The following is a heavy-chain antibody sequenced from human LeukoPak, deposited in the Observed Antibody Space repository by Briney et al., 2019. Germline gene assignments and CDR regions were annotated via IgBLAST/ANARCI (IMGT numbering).Heavy chain of an antibody. Sequence: PGGSLRLSCAASGFTFSNYAMSWVRQAPGKGLEWVSAISDSGDGTYYADSVKGRFTISRDNSKNTLYLQMNILRAEDTAVYYCAKDLLAVAGGLFEYWGQGTLVTVSS. D-gene: IGHD6-19*01. J-gene: IGHJ4*02. CDR2: ISDSGDGT. V-gene: IGHV3-23*01. CDR1: GFTFSNYA. CDR3: AKDLLAVAGGLFEY.